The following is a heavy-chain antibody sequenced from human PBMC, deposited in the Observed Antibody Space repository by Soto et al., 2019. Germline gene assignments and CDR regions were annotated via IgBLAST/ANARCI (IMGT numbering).Heavy chain of an antibody. CDR3: ARRPGFGHAFDI. Sequence: AVTLSLTFTISYGAISSSIYYWPWIRQPPGKGLEWIGSILYTGNTYYNPSLKSRVTISVDTSESQFSLKLSSVTATDMAVYYCARRPGFGHAFDIWGLGTRVT. J-gene: IGHJ3*02. CDR1: YGAISSSIYY. D-gene: IGHD3-10*01. CDR2: ILYTGNT. V-gene: IGHV4-39*01.